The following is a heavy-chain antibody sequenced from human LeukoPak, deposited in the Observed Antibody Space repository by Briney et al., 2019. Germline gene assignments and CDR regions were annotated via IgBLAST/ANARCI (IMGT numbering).Heavy chain of an antibody. CDR2: MNPNSGNT. J-gene: IGHJ5*02. CDR1: GYTFTSYD. Sequence: GASVKVSCRASGYTFTSYDINWVRQATGQGLEWMRWMNPNSGNTGYAQKFQGRVTMTRNTSISTAYMELSSLRSEDTAVYYCARAYMGYYDSSGYYETWFDXXXQGXXXTVXS. V-gene: IGHV1-8*01. CDR3: ARAYMGYYDSSGYYETWFDX. D-gene: IGHD3-22*01.